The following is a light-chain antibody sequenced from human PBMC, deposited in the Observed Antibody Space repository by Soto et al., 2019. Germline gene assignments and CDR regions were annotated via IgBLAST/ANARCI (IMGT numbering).Light chain of an antibody. Sequence: EIVLTQSPGTLSLSPGERATLSCRASQSVSSSYLAWYQHKPGQAPRLLIYGASSRATGIPDRFSGSGSGKDFTLNLSRLEPEDFAVYYCQQYGSSPHTFGQGTKLEIK. CDR3: QQYGSSPHT. V-gene: IGKV3-20*01. J-gene: IGKJ2*01. CDR1: QSVSSSY. CDR2: GAS.